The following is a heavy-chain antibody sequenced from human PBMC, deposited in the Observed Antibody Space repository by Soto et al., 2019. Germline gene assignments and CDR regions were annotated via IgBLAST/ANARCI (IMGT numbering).Heavy chain of an antibody. CDR1: GYTFTNYG. V-gene: IGHV1-18*01. CDR3: ARYTVTTVYFQH. Sequence: QVQLVQSGAEVMKPGASVKVSCKASGYTFTNYGFSWVRQAPGQGLEWMGWISAYNGNTNYAQNLQGRVAMTTDTSTSTAYMELRSLRSDDTAVYYCARYTVTTVYFQHWGQGTLVTVSS. J-gene: IGHJ1*01. CDR2: ISAYNGNT. D-gene: IGHD4-17*01.